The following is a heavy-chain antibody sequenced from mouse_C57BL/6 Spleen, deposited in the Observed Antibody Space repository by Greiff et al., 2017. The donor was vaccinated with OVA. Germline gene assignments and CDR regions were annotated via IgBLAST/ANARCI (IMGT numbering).Heavy chain of an antibody. CDR2: IYPGDGAT. V-gene: IGHV1-80*01. J-gene: IGHJ4*01. Sequence: QVQLQQSGAELVKPGASVTISCKASGYAFSSYWLNWVKQRPGKGLEWIGQIYPGDGATNYNGKFKGKATLTADHSSNTSYMQLTSLTSEDSAVYFCARSSGSYAMDDWGQGTSVTVSS. D-gene: IGHD3-2*02. CDR3: ARSSGSYAMDD. CDR1: GYAFSSYW.